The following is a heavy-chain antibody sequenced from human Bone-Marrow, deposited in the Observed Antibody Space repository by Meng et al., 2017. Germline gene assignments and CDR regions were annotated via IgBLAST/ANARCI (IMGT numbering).Heavy chain of an antibody. J-gene: IGHJ4*02. Sequence: QGQLVQSGAEGKKPGASVKVSCKASGYPFPDYWLHWVRRAPGQGLEWMGRINPKSGDTHYAQRFQGRVTMTGDTSISTAYMELSRLRSDDTAMYYCARDEDISAAGKLFGDYWGQGTLVTVSS. CDR2: INPKSGDT. CDR3: ARDEDISAAGKLFGDY. D-gene: IGHD6-13*01. CDR1: GYPFPDYW. V-gene: IGHV1-2*06.